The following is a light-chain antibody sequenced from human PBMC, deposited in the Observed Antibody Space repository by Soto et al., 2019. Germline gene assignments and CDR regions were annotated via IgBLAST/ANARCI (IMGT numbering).Light chain of an antibody. CDR3: QHTTDFT. J-gene: IGKJ2*01. Sequence: DIQMTQSPSTLAASVGDTVTMTCRSSSKWLAWYQKKPGKAPKLQIYDVSNLERGVPPRFSGSTSGAESTLPINGLQPDVLGTYYCQHTTDFTFGQGTKVEIK. CDR1: SSSKW. V-gene: IGKV1-5*01. CDR2: DVS.